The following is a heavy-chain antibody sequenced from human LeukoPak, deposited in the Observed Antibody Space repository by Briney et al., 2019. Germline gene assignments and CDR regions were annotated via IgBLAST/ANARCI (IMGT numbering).Heavy chain of an antibody. CDR3: ARAEPFDL. V-gene: IGHV4-39*07. CDR2: IYYSGST. D-gene: IGHD1-14*01. J-gene: IGHJ2*01. Sequence: SETLSLTCTVSGGSISSSSYYWGWIRQPPGKGLEWIGSIYYSGSTYYNPSLKSRVTISVDTSKNQFSLKLSSVTAADTAVYYCARAEPFDLWGRGTLVTVSS. CDR1: GGSISSSSYY.